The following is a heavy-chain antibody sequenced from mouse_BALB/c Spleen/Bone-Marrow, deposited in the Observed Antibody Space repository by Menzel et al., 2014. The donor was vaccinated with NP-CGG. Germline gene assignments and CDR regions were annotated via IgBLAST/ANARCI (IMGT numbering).Heavy chain of an antibody. V-gene: IGHV4-1*02. D-gene: IGHD2-3*01. CDR1: GFDFSRYW. J-gene: IGHJ3*01. CDR3: SRLGYYGGFAY. Sequence: EVHLVESGGGLVQPGGSLKLSCAASGFDFSRYWMSWVRPAPGKGLEWIGEINPDSNTINYTPSLKDKFIISRDNAKNTLYLQMSKVRSEDTALYYCSRLGYYGGFAYWGQGTLVTVSA. CDR2: INPDSNTI.